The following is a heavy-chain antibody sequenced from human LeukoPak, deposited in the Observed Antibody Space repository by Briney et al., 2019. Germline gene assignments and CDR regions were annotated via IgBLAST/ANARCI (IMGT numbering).Heavy chain of an antibody. CDR1: GFTFASYA. V-gene: IGHV3-23*01. CDR2: ITTNGGRT. J-gene: IGHJ1*01. CDR3: AIMHGYYDGTGYWVQ. D-gene: IGHD3-22*01. Sequence: GGSLRLSCAASGFTFASYAMSWVRQAPGKGLEWVSFITTNGGRTSYADSVEGRFTISRDNPRNTLYMQMNSLRDEDTAVYYCAIMHGYYDGTGYWVQWGQGTLVTVSS.